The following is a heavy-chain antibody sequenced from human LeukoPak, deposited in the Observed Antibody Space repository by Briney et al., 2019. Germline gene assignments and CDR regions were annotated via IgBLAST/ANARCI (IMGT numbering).Heavy chain of an antibody. CDR1: GFTFSNYV. V-gene: IGHV3-30*18. D-gene: IGHD4-17*01. J-gene: IGHJ4*02. Sequence: GRSLRLSCAASGFTFSNYVMHWVRQGPGKGLEWVAVISYDGSDKYYADSVKGRFTISRDNSRNTLYLQMNSLRAEDTAICYCAKDLVGTSVTTWVYWGQGTLVTVSS. CDR3: AKDLVGTSVTTWVY. CDR2: ISYDGSDK.